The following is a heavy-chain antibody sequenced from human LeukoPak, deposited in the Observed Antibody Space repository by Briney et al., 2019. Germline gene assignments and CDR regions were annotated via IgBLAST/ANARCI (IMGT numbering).Heavy chain of an antibody. D-gene: IGHD2-2*01. CDR3: ARQDIVVVAAAKGQVCYYYYGMDV. J-gene: IGHJ6*02. V-gene: IGHV4-39*01. Sequence: PSETLSLTCTVSGGSISISSYYWGWIRQPPGKGLEWIGSIYYSGSTYYNPSLKSRVTISVDTSKNQFSLKLSSVTAADTAVYYCARQDIVVVAAAKGQVCYYYYGMDVWGQGTTVTVSS. CDR1: GGSISISSYY. CDR2: IYYSGST.